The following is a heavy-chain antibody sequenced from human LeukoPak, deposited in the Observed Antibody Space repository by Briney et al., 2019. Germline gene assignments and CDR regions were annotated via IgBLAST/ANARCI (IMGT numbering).Heavy chain of an antibody. CDR3: ARDASMINFDY. V-gene: IGHV7-4-1*02. Sequence: ASVKVSCKASGYTFTVYSINWLRQAPGQGLEWMGWITTSTGKPTYAQGFTGRFVFSLDTSVSTAYLHINSLKAEDTAVYYCARDASMINFDYWGQGSLVTVSS. CDR1: GYTFTVYS. J-gene: IGHJ4*02. D-gene: IGHD3-16*01. CDR2: ITTSTGKP.